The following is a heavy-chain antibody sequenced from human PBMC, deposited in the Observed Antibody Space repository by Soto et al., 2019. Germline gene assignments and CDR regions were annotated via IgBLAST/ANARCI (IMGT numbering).Heavy chain of an antibody. CDR3: ARLIVVVVVEAAPEDLNGFAP. CDR2: IYPGDSDT. J-gene: IGHJ5*02. CDR1: GYSFTSYW. D-gene: IGHD2-15*01. V-gene: IGHV5-51*01. Sequence: PGESLKISCKGSGYSFTSYWIGWVRQMPGKGLEWMGIIYPGDSDTRYSPSFQGQVTISADKSISTAYLQWSSLKASDTALYYGARLIVVVVVEAAPEDLNGFAPWGKGTWVTVSS.